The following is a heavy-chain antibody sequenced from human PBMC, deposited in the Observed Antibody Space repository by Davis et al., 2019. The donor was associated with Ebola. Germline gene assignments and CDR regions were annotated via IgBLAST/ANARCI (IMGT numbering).Heavy chain of an antibody. Sequence: GGSLRLSCAVSGFTFSHNAMTWVRQAPGKGLEWVSDISDLGDRTHYVDPVKGRFTISRDNSKNILYLQMKSLRAEDTAVDFFARGQHRHYAPWGQGTLVTVSS. CDR1: GFTFSHNA. D-gene: IGHD2-2*01. J-gene: IGHJ5*02. CDR2: ISDLGDRT. V-gene: IGHV3-23*01. CDR3: ARGQHRHYAP.